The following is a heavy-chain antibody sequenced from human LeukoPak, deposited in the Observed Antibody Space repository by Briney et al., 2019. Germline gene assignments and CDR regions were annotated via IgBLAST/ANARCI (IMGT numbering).Heavy chain of an antibody. CDR2: IYYSGST. CDR1: GGSIRSGGYY. Sequence: NPAQTLSLTCAVSGGSIRSGGYYGSWIRQPPGKGLEWIGYIYYSGSTYYNPSLKSRVTISVDTSKNQFSLKLSSVTAADTALYYCARESTYYGSGTGWFDPWGQGTLVTVSS. V-gene: IGHV4-30-4*07. CDR3: ARESTYYGSGTGWFDP. D-gene: IGHD3-10*01. J-gene: IGHJ5*02.